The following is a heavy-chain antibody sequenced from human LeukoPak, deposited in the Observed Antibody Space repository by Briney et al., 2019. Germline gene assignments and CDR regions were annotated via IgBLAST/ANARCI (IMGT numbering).Heavy chain of an antibody. Sequence: SETLSLTCSVSGGSISRYYWSWIRQPPGKRLEWIRYISDTGSTNYNPSLKSRVTISRDTSNNQFSLKLTSVTAADTAMYYCVRGGVQSYDCWGQGTLVTVSS. V-gene: IGHV4-59*01. CDR1: GGSISRYY. D-gene: IGHD1-26*01. CDR2: ISDTGST. J-gene: IGHJ4*02. CDR3: VRGGVQSYDC.